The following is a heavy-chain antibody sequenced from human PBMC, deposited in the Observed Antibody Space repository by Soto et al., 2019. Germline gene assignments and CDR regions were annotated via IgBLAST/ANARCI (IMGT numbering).Heavy chain of an antibody. Sequence: PSETLSLTCAVSGDSVSGGKWWSWVRQSPGKGLEWIGEIHRSGSTNYNPSLKSRVTISVDMPKNQVSLELTSVTAADTAVYYCARERTGGYALGYWGQGILVTVSS. CDR2: IHRSGST. J-gene: IGHJ4*02. D-gene: IGHD5-12*01. V-gene: IGHV4-4*02. CDR3: ARERTGGYALGY. CDR1: GDSVSGGKW.